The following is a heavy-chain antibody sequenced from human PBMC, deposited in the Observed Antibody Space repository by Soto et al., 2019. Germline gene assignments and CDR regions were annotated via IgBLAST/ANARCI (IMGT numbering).Heavy chain of an antibody. CDR2: ISSSSSYI. CDR3: ARRSWGGSSWTGVDY. V-gene: IGHV3-21*01. D-gene: IGHD6-13*01. J-gene: IGHJ4*02. CDR1: GFTFSSYS. Sequence: GGSLRLSCAASGFTFSSYSMNWVRQAPGKGLEWVSSISSSSSYIYYADSVKGRFTISRDNAKNSLYLQMNSLRAEDTAVYYCARRSWGGSSWTGVDYWGQGTLVTVSS.